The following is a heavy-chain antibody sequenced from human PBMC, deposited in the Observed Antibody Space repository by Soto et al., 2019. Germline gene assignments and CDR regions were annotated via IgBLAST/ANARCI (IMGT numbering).Heavy chain of an antibody. CDR2: INAGTGNT. CDR3: AREEGSSNWHFDL. Sequence: ASVKVSCKASGYTFTTYAMHWVRQAPGQRLEWMGWINAGTGNTKYSQKFQGRVTITRDTSATSAFMELSSLTYEDTAVYYCAREEGSSNWHFDLWGPGTLVTVSS. CDR1: GYTFTTYA. V-gene: IGHV1-3*01. J-gene: IGHJ2*01.